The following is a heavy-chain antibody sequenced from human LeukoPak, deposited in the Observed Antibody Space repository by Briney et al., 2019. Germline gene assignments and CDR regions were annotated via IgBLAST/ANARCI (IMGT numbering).Heavy chain of an antibody. J-gene: IGHJ3*02. CDR3: ARVRNYPDAFDI. V-gene: IGHV4-59*01. CDR1: GGSFSDYY. Sequence: PSETLSLTCAVPGGSFSDYYWSWIRQPPGRGLEWIGYIYSSGTTNNNPSLRSRVTISVDTSKSQFSLRLSSVTAADTAVYYCARVRNYPDAFDIWGQGTVVTVSS. D-gene: IGHD3-16*02. CDR2: IYSSGTT.